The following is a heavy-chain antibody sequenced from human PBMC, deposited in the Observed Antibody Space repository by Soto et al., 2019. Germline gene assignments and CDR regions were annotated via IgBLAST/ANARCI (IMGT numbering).Heavy chain of an antibody. CDR3: AHMSDWSRTIDF. CDR2: INHSGST. Sequence: PSETLSLTCAVYGGSFSGYYWSWIRQPPGKGLEWIGEINHSGSTNYNPSLKSRVTKDTSKNQVVLTMTNMDPVDTATYYCAHMSDWSRTIDFWGQGTLVTVSS. V-gene: IGHV4-34*01. J-gene: IGHJ4*02. D-gene: IGHD3-9*01. CDR1: GGSFSGYY.